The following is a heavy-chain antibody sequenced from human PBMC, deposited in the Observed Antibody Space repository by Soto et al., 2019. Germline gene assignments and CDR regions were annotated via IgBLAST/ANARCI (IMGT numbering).Heavy chain of an antibody. CDR1: GFTFSSYA. CDR2: ISVDGSNK. D-gene: IGHD3-10*01. V-gene: IGHV3-30-3*01. Sequence: QVQLVESGGGVVQPGRSLRLSCAASGFTFSSYAMHWVRQAPGEGLEWVALISVDGSNKYYADSVKGRFTISRDNSKNTLYLQMNSLRPEDTAVYSCAISYYGSGTYSLSGIDYWGQGTLVTVSS. J-gene: IGHJ4*02. CDR3: AISYYGSGTYSLSGIDY.